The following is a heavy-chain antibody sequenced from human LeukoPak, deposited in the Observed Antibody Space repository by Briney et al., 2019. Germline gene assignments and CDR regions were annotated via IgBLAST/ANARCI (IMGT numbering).Heavy chain of an antibody. D-gene: IGHD2-2*01. CDR2: IYPGDSDT. CDR3: ARQGCSSTSCHRAYYYYGMDV. Sequence: GESLKISGKGSGYSFTSYWIGWLRRMPGKGLEWMGIIYPGDSDTRYSPSFQGQVTISADKSISTAYLQWSSLKASDTAMYYCARQGCSSTSCHRAYYYYGMDVWGQGTTVTVSS. J-gene: IGHJ6*02. CDR1: GYSFTSYW. V-gene: IGHV5-51*01.